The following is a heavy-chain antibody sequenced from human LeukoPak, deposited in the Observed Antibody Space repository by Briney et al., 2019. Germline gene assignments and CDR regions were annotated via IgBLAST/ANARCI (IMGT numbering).Heavy chain of an antibody. CDR3: ARVGLNDAFDI. J-gene: IGHJ3*02. V-gene: IGHV3-21*01. Sequence: GGSLRLSCAASGFTFSSYSMNRVRQAPGKGLEWVSSISSSSYIYYADSVKGRFTISRDNAKNSLYLQMNSLRAEDTAVYYCARVGLNDAFDIWGQGTMVTVSS. CDR1: GFTFSSYS. CDR2: ISSSSYI.